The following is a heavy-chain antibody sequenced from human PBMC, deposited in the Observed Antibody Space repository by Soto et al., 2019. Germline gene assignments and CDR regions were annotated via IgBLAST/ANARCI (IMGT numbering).Heavy chain of an antibody. Sequence: SETLSLTCTVSGGSINSYYWSWVRQPPGKGLEWIGYIYYSGSTNYNPSLKSRVTISVDRSKNQFSLKLSSVTAADTAVYYCARASVVTLIHDYWGQGTLVTVSS. D-gene: IGHD2-21*02. CDR1: GGSINSYY. CDR2: IYYSGST. J-gene: IGHJ4*02. CDR3: ARASVVTLIHDY. V-gene: IGHV4-59*12.